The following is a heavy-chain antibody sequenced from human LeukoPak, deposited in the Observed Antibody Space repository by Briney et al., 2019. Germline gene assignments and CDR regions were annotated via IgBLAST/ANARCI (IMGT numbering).Heavy chain of an antibody. D-gene: IGHD6-13*01. CDR3: ARVWGRGYSSS. CDR1: GFTFSSYS. V-gene: IGHV3-7*01. CDR2: IKQDGSEK. J-gene: IGHJ4*02. Sequence: GGSLRLSCAASGFTFSSYSMNWVRQAPGKGLEWVANIKQDGSEKYYVDSVKGRFTISRDNAKNSLYLQMNSLRAEDTAVYYCARVWGRGYSSSWGQGTLVTVSS.